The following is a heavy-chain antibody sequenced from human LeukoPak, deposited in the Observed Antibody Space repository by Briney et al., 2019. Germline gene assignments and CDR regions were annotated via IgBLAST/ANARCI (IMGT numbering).Heavy chain of an antibody. J-gene: IGHJ4*02. CDR2: TSSSDAGT. Sequence: GGSLRLSCAASGFIFSSYSMNWVRQTPGEGLEWVAATSSSDAGTYHADSVRGRFTISRDNSKNTLYLQMNSLRVEDTAVYYCARWLYSSGWAIDYWGQGTLVTVSS. CDR1: GFIFSSYS. D-gene: IGHD6-19*01. CDR3: ARWLYSSGWAIDY. V-gene: IGHV3-23*01.